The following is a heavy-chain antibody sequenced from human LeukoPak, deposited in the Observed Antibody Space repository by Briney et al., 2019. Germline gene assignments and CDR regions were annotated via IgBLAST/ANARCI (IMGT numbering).Heavy chain of an antibody. CDR1: GGSFNSGSYY. V-gene: IGHV4-61*02. Sequence: SETLSLTCTVSGGSFNSGSYYWSWIRHPAGKGLEWVGRIYTSGSTNYNPSLKSRVTISVDTSKNQFSLQLTSVTAADTAVYYCARAMRVDRFFDYWGQGILVTVSS. CDR3: ARAMRVDRFFDY. J-gene: IGHJ4*02. D-gene: IGHD5-12*01. CDR2: IYTSGST.